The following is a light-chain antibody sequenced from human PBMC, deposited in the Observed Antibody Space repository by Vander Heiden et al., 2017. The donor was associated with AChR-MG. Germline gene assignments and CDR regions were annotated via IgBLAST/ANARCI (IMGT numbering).Light chain of an antibody. CDR1: QSVSSN. CDR3: QQYNNWPPLT. CDR2: GAS. Sequence: EIVMTQSPVTLSVSPGERATLSCRASQSVSSNLAWYQQKPGQAPRLLIYGASTRATGIPAMFSGSGSGTEFTLTISSLQSEDFAVYYCQQYNNWPPLTFGGGTKVEIQ. J-gene: IGKJ4*01. V-gene: IGKV3-15*01.